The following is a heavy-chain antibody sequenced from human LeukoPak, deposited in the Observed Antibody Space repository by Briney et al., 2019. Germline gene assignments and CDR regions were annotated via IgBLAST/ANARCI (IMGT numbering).Heavy chain of an antibody. CDR3: ARADSGVTTGLFYYYMDV. CDR1: GFTFSSYS. CDR2: ISSSSYI. D-gene: IGHD4-11*01. Sequence: GGSLRLSCAASGFTFSSYSMNWVRQAPGKGLEWVSSISSSSYIYYADSVKGRFTISRDNAKNSLYLQMNSLRAEDTAVYYCARADSGVTTGLFYYYMDVWGKGTTVTISS. J-gene: IGHJ6*03. V-gene: IGHV3-21*01.